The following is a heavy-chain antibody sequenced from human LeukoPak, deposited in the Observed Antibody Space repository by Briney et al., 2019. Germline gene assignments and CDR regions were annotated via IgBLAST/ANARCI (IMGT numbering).Heavy chain of an antibody. Sequence: ASVKVSCKASGYTFTGYYIHWVRQAPGQGLEWMGYTNPNSVDTNFAQKFQGRVTMTTDTSISTAYMELSRLRSDDTAVYYCTTGSPPFGYWGQGTLVTVSS. V-gene: IGHV1-2*02. CDR3: TTGSPPFGY. CDR1: GYTFTGYY. J-gene: IGHJ4*02. D-gene: IGHD1-26*01. CDR2: TNPNSVDT.